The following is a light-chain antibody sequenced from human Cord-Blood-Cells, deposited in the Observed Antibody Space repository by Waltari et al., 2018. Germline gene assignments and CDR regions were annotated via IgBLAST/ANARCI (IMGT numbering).Light chain of an antibody. Sequence: DIQMTQSPSSLSASVGDRVTITCQASQDISNYLNWYQQKPGKAPKLLIYDASNLETGVPSRFSGSCSRTDFTSTISSLQPEDIATYYCQQYDNLPRTFGQGTKVEIK. CDR3: QQYDNLPRT. CDR1: QDISNY. J-gene: IGKJ1*01. V-gene: IGKV1-33*01. CDR2: DAS.